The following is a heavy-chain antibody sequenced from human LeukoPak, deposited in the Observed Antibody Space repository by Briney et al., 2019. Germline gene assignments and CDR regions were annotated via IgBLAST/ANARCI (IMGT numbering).Heavy chain of an antibody. CDR3: ARPLVSGVAAAGTSLDY. J-gene: IGHJ4*02. Sequence: PGGSLRLSCAASGFTFSDYYMSWIRQAPGKGLEWVSYITSSSSYTNYADSVKGRFTISRDNAKNSLYLQMNSLRAEDTAVYYCARPLVSGVAAAGTSLDYWGQGTLVTVCS. CDR2: ITSSSSYT. V-gene: IGHV3-11*06. D-gene: IGHD6-13*01. CDR1: GFTFSDYY.